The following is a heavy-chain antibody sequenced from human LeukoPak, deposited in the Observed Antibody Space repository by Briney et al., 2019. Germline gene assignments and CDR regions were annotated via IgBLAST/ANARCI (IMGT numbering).Heavy chain of an antibody. CDR2: ISSTSTYI. D-gene: IGHD3-10*01. J-gene: IGHJ1*01. CDR1: GFIFSNYN. Sequence: GGSLRLSCAASGFIFSNYNMNWVRQAPGKGLEWVSSISSTSTYIYYTDSVKGRFTISRDNAKNSLYLQMNSLRPEDTAVYYCARVSGPGMNEYFHLWGQGTLVTVSS. CDR3: ARVSGPGMNEYFHL. V-gene: IGHV3-21*01.